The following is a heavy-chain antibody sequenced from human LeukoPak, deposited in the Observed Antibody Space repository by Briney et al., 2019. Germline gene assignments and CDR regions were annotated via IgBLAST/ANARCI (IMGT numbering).Heavy chain of an antibody. CDR2: IYHSGST. J-gene: IGHJ4*02. Sequence: SETLSLTCTVSGGSISSSSYYWGWIRQPPGKGLEWIGSIYHSGSTYYNPSLKSRVTISVDTSKNQFSLKLSSVTAADTAVYYCARGSLSFDYWGQGTLVTVSS. V-gene: IGHV4-39*07. D-gene: IGHD3-16*02. CDR3: ARGSLSFDY. CDR1: GGSISSSSYY.